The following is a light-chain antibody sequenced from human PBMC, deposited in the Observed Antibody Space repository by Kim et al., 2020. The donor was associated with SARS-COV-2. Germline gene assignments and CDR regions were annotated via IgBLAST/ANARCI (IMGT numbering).Light chain of an antibody. V-gene: IGKV1-8*01. CDR1: QGISSY. CDR2: AAS. Sequence: AIRMTQSPSSLSASTGDRVTITCRASQGISSYLAWYQQKPGKAPKLLIYAASTLQSGVPSRFSGSGSGTDFTLTITCLQSEDFATYFCQQYYSYPLTFGQRTRLEI. CDR3: QQYYSYPLT. J-gene: IGKJ5*01.